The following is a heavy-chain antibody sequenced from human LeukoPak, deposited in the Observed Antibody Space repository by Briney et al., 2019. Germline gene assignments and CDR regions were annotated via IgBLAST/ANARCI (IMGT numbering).Heavy chain of an antibody. CDR2: IWVDGSKE. J-gene: IGHJ4*02. CDR1: GFTFSRFG. V-gene: IGHV3-33*01. CDR3: ARGGENFFDY. Sequence: PGGSLRLSCAAAGFTFSRFGMHWVRRAPGKGPEWVADIWVDGSKEYYADSVKGRFNISRDNSKNTLYLQLDSLRAGDTAVYYCARGGENFFDYWGQGTLVTVSS. D-gene: IGHD3-10*01.